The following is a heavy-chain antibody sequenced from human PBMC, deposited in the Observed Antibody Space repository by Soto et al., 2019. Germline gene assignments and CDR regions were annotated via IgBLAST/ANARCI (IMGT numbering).Heavy chain of an antibody. Sequence: SETLSLTCTVYGGSFSGYYCSWIRQPPGKGLEWIGEINHSGSTNYNPSLKSRVTISVDTSKNQFSLKLSSVTAADTAVYYCARRHRIRNYYYYYMDVWGKGTTVTVSS. CDR3: ARRHRIRNYYYYYMDV. CDR1: GGSFSGYY. V-gene: IGHV4-34*01. D-gene: IGHD2-15*01. CDR2: INHSGST. J-gene: IGHJ6*03.